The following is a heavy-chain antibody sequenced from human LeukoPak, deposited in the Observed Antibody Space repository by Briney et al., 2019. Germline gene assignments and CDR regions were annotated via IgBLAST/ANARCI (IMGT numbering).Heavy chain of an antibody. J-gene: IGHJ5*02. CDR2: IYYSGST. CDR3: ARTYYDILTGSTLNWFDP. CDR1: GGSISSSSYY. V-gene: IGHV4-39*01. D-gene: IGHD3-9*01. Sequence: PSXXLSLTCTVSGGSISSSSYYWGWIRQPPGKGLEWIGSIYYSGSTYYNPSLKSRVTISVKTSKNQFALKLSSVTAADTAVYYCARTYYDILTGSTLNWFDPWGQGTLVTVSS.